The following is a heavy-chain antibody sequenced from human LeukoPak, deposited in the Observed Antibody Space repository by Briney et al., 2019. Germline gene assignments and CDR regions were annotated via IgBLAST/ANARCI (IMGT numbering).Heavy chain of an antibody. J-gene: IGHJ4*02. CDR1: GFTFSSYG. CDR2: IWYDGSNK. D-gene: IGHD6-13*01. Sequence: GGSLRLSCAASGFTFSSYGMHWVRQAPGKGLEWVAVIWYDGSNKYYADSVKGRFAISRDNSKNTLYLQMNSLRAEDTAVYYCARALRTYSSSLPPDYWGQGTLVTVSS. V-gene: IGHV3-33*01. CDR3: ARALRTYSSSLPPDY.